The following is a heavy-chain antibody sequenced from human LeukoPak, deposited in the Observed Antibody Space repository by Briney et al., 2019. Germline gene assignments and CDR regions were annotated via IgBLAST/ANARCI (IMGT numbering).Heavy chain of an antibody. V-gene: IGHV3-7*01. D-gene: IGHD3-9*01. CDR3: ARELLRYFDWLTDAFDI. CDR2: IKQDGSEK. Sequence: PGGSLRLSCAASGFTFSSYWMSWVRQAPGKGLEWVANIKQDGSEKYYVDSVKGRFTISRDNAKNSLYLQMNRLRAEDTAVYYCARELLRYFDWLTDAFDIWGQGTMVTVSS. J-gene: IGHJ3*02. CDR1: GFTFSSYW.